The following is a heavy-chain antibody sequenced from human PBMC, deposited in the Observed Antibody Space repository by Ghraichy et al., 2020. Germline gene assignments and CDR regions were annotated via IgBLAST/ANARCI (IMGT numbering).Heavy chain of an antibody. V-gene: IGHV3-48*02. CDR1: GFTFSSYS. Sequence: LSLTCVASGFTFSSYSMNWVRQAPGKGLEWVSYISSSSSTIYYADSVRGRFTISRDNAKNSLYLQMNSLRDEDTAVYYCARGRGVDTSMVTRFDPWGQGTLVTVSS. D-gene: IGHD5-18*01. CDR3: ARGRGVDTSMVTRFDP. CDR2: ISSSSSTI. J-gene: IGHJ5*02.